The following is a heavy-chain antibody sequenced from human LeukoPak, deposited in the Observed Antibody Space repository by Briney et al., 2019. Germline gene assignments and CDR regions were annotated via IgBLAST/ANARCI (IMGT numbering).Heavy chain of an antibody. J-gene: IGHJ3*02. CDR2: ISWNSGSI. CDR1: GFTFDDYA. V-gene: IGHV3-9*03. CDR3: ARSSGYSYVHEAFDI. D-gene: IGHD5-18*01. Sequence: PGGSLRLSCAVSGFTFDDYAMHWVRQGPGKGLEWVSGISWNSGSISFADSVKGRFTISRDNAKNSLHLQMNSLRAEDMALYYCARSSGYSYVHEAFDIWGQGTMVTVSS.